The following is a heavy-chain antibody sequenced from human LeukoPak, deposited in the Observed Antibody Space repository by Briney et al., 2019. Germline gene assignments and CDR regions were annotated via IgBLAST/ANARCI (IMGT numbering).Heavy chain of an antibody. CDR2: ISGSGRGGRT. CDR1: GFTFSSYA. D-gene: IGHD2-2*01. J-gene: IGHJ4*02. CDR3: AKDWDQLLYFFDY. Sequence: GGSLRLSCAASGFTFSSYAMSWVRQAPGKGLEWVSGISGSGRGGRTYYADFVKGRFTISRDNSKNTLYLQMNSLRAEGTAVYYCAKDWDQLLYFFDYWGQGTLVTVSS. V-gene: IGHV3-23*01.